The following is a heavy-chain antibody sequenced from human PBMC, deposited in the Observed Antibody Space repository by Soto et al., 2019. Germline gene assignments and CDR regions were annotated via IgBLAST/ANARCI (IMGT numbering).Heavy chain of an antibody. CDR3: ARAQRLLQSSYYYYGMDV. Sequence: SETLSLTCTVAGGSISSYYWSWIRQPPGKGLEWIGYIYYSGSTNYNPSLKSRVTISVDTSKNQFSLKLSSVTAADTAVYYCARAQRLLQSSYYYYGMDVWGQGTTVTVSS. CDR2: IYYSGST. D-gene: IGHD2-21*01. J-gene: IGHJ6*02. CDR1: GGSISSYY. V-gene: IGHV4-59*01.